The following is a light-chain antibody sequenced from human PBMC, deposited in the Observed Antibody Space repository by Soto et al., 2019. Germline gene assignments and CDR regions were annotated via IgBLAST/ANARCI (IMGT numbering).Light chain of an antibody. CDR3: ISDTNSGTLWV. Sequence: QSALTQPASVSGSPGQSITISCTGTSSDIGAYNWVSWYQQHPGKAPKLMIYDVTNRPSGVSDRFSGSKSGSTASLTISGRQDEDESDYYCISDTNSGTLWVFGGGTELTVL. J-gene: IGLJ3*02. CDR1: SSDIGAYNW. CDR2: DVT. V-gene: IGLV2-14*01.